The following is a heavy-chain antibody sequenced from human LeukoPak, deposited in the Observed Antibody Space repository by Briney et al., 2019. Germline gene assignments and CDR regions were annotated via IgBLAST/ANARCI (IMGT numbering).Heavy chain of an antibody. CDR3: ARDRGVAAHLDY. D-gene: IGHD5-12*01. Sequence: GGSLRLSCAASGFTFSNYGMHWVRQAPGKGLEWVAVIWFDGTNKYYADSVRGRFTISRDNSKNTLYLQMSSLRAEDTAVYYCARDRGVAAHLDYWGQGALVTVSS. J-gene: IGHJ4*02. V-gene: IGHV3-33*01. CDR2: IWFDGTNK. CDR1: GFTFSNYG.